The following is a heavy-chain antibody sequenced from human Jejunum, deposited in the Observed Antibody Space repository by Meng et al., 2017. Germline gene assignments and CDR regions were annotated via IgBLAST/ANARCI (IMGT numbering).Heavy chain of an antibody. V-gene: IGHV3-72*01. Sequence: GESLKISCTVSGFTLSDHYMDWVRQAPGKGLEWVGRPRNKTESYSIEYAASVKGSCIISSDDSQLSLYLQMNSLQTDDSAMYYCTRGIWGCGTCDSGLTWGQGSLVTVSS. CDR2: PRNKTESYSI. D-gene: IGHD2-21*01. CDR3: TRGIWGCGTCDSGLT. J-gene: IGHJ4*02. CDR1: GFTLSDHY.